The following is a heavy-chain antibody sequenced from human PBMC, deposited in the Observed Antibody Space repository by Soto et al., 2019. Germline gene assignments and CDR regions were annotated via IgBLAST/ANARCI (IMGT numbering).Heavy chain of an antibody. CDR2: IKQDGSEK. V-gene: IGHV3-7*01. J-gene: IGHJ4*02. D-gene: IGHD3-22*01. CDR3: ATEATYYYDSSGYYYAPGFDY. Sequence: GGSLRLSCAASGFTFSSYWMSWFRQAPGKGLEWVANIKQDGSEKYYVDSVKGRFTISRDNAKNSLYLQMNSLRAEDTAVYYCATEATYYYDSSGYYYAPGFDYWGQGTRVTVSS. CDR1: GFTFSSYW.